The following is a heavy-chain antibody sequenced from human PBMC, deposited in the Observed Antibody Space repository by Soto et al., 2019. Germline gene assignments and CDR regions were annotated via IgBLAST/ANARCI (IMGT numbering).Heavy chain of an antibody. CDR1: GGTFSSYA. J-gene: IGHJ4*02. V-gene: IGHV1-69*13. Sequence: GASVKVSCKASGGTFSSYAISWVRQAPGQGLEWMGGIIPIFGTANYAQKFQGRVTITADESTSTAYMELSSLRSEDTAVYYCAKETHRRGYGTYFDYWGQGILVAVSS. D-gene: IGHD3-22*01. CDR3: AKETHRRGYGTYFDY. CDR2: IIPIFGTA.